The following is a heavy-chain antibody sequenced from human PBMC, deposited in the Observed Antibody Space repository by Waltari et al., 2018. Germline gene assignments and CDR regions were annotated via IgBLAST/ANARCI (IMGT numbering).Heavy chain of an antibody. V-gene: IGHV4-59*11. CDR2: IYYSGST. D-gene: IGHD2-15*01. J-gene: IGHJ4*02. Sequence: QVQLQESGPGLVKPSETLSLTCTVSGGSISSHYWSWIRQPPGKGLEWSGYIYYSGSTNYNPSLKSRVTISVDTSKNQFSLKLSSVTAADTAVYYCASVGGYCSGGSCFQFDYWGQGTLVTVSS. CDR1: GGSISSHY. CDR3: ASVGGYCSGGSCFQFDY.